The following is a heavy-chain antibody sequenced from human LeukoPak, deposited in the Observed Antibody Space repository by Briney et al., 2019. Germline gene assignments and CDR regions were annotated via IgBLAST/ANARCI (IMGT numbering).Heavy chain of an antibody. CDR1: GYTFTAYY. D-gene: IGHD6-13*01. V-gene: IGHV1-2*02. CDR3: ARGQQLSHFDY. CDR2: INPKSGGT. Sequence: VASVKVSCKASGYTFTAYYLQWVRLAPGQGLEWMGWINPKSGGTEYAQRFQGRVTMTRDTSISTAYMELSRLRSDDTAVYYCARGQQLSHFDYWGQGTLVTVSS. J-gene: IGHJ4*02.